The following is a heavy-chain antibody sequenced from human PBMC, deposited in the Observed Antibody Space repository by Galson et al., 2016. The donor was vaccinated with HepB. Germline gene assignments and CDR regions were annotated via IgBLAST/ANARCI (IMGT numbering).Heavy chain of an antibody. J-gene: IGHJ3*02. V-gene: IGHV6-1*01. CDR3: ARLYWGLRAFDI. D-gene: IGHD2-8*02. Sequence: CAIFGDSVSSNSAAWNWIRQSPSRGLEWLGRTYYNTKWYNDYAESVKSRITINPDTSKNQFTLQLNSVTPEDTAVYYCARLYWGLRAFDIWGQGTMVTVSS. CDR1: GDSVSSNSAA. CDR2: TYYNTKWYN.